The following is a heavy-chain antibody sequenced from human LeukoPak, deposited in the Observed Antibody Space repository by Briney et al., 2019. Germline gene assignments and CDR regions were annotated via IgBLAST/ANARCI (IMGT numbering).Heavy chain of an antibody. CDR1: GFTFSSYS. D-gene: IGHD4-17*01. CDR2: ISSSTI. CDR3: ARTDYGDYAPPYDAFDI. J-gene: IGHJ3*02. V-gene: IGHV3-48*01. Sequence: GGSLRLSCAASGFTFSSYSMNWVRQAPGKGLEWVSYISSSTIYYAYSVKGRFTISRDNAKNSLYLQMNSLRAEDTAVYNCARTDYGDYAPPYDAFDIWGQGTMVTVSS.